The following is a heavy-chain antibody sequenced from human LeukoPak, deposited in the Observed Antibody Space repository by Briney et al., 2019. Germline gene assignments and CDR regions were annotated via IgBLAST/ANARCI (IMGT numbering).Heavy chain of an antibody. CDR3: ARAPRYSSSWYGAFDI. Sequence: ASVKVSCKASGYTFTSYYMHWVRQAPGQGLEWMGIINPSGGSTSYAQKFQGRVTMTRDMSTSTVYMELSSLRPEDTAVYYCARAPRYSSSWYGAFDIWGQGTMVTVSS. V-gene: IGHV1-46*01. CDR1: GYTFTSYY. CDR2: INPSGGST. D-gene: IGHD6-13*01. J-gene: IGHJ3*02.